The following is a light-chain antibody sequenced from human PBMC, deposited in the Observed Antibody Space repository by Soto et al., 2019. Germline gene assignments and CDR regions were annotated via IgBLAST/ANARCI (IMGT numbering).Light chain of an antibody. V-gene: IGKV1-39*01. J-gene: IGKJ4*01. CDR2: AGS. Sequence: DIQMTQSPSSLSASVGDRVTITCRASQRIGGYLNWYQQKPGKAPKLLIYAGSALQSGVPLRFSGSGAWTDFTLTISSLQPEDFATYYCQQSYSTVTFGGGTKVDVK. CDR1: QRIGGY. CDR3: QQSYSTVT.